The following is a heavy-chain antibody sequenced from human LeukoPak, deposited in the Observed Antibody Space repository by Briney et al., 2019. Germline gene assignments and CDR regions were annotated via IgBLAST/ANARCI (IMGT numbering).Heavy chain of an antibody. CDR3: AKDPVYYGGNSYYMDV. D-gene: IGHD4-23*01. J-gene: IGHJ6*03. CDR1: GFTFSSYG. Sequence: GGSLRLSCAASGFTFSSYGMHWVRQAPGKGLEWVAFIRYDGSNKYYADSVKGRFTISRDNSKNTLYLQMNSLRAEDTAVYYCAKDPVYYGGNSYYMDVWGKGTTVTVSS. V-gene: IGHV3-30*02. CDR2: IRYDGSNK.